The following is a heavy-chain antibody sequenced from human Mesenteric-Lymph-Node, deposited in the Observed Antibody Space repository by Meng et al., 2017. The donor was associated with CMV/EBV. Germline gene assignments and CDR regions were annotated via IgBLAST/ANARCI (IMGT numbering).Heavy chain of an antibody. CDR2: IIPVLGIT. CDR3: ARDFRALTMVRGVQYPLGG. V-gene: IGHV1-69*04. CDR1: GDTFSSYT. J-gene: IGHJ4*02. Sequence: SVKVSCKASGDTFSSYTITWVRQAPGQGLEWMGRIIPVLGITNYAQKFQGRVTITADKSTSTAYIDLSSLRSEDTAVYYCARDFRALTMVRGVQYPLGGWGQGTLVTVSS. D-gene: IGHD3-10*01.